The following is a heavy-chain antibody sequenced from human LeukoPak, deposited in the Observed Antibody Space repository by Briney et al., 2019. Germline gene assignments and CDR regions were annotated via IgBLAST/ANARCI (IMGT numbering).Heavy chain of an antibody. D-gene: IGHD6-19*01. J-gene: IGHJ1*01. CDR2: ISSSGGTI. V-gene: IGHV3-11*04. Sequence: MSGGSLRLSCAASGFTFSDYSMSWIRQAPGKGLEWVSYISSSGGTIYYADSVKGRFIISRDNAKNSLYLQMNSLRAEDTAVYYCARALGTVAAYIHQHWGQGTLVTVSS. CDR3: ARALGTVAAYIHQH. CDR1: GFTFSDYS.